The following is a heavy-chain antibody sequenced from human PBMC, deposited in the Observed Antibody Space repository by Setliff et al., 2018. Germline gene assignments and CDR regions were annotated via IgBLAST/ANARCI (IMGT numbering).Heavy chain of an antibody. D-gene: IGHD2-2*01. CDR2: IWYDGSNK. J-gene: IGHJ1*01. Sequence: GESPTISCAASGFTFSRYGMHWVRQAPGKGLEWVAVIWYDGSNKYYVDSVKGRFTISRDNSKNTLYLQMNSLRIEDTAVYYCAKAWSSSAFSRFQYWGQGTLVTVSS. CDR3: AKAWSSSAFSRFQY. V-gene: IGHV3-30*02. CDR1: GFTFSRYG.